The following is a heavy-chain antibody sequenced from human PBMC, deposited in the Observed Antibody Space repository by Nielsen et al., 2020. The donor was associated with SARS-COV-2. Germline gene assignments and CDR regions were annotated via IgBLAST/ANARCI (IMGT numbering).Heavy chain of an antibody. D-gene: IGHD6-13*01. CDR3: ARVGPVDSSSWFAVGYYYYYYMDV. Sequence: ASVKVSCKASGYTFTSYDINWVRQATGQGLEWMGWMNPNSGNTGYVQKFQGRVTMTRNTSISTAYMELSSLRSEDTAVYYCARVGPVDSSSWFAVGYYYYYYMDVWGKGTTVTVSS. V-gene: IGHV1-8*01. CDR2: MNPNSGNT. J-gene: IGHJ6*03. CDR1: GYTFTSYD.